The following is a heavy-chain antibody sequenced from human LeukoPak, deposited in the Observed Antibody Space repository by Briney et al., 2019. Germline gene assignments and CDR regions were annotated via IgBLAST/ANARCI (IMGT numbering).Heavy chain of an antibody. CDR3: AKWGDYDILTGYYVSDF. Sequence: PGASLRLSCAASGSIFRNYAMSWVRQAPGKGLEWVSAITGSGDTTYYADSVKGRFTISRDNSKNTLYVEMNTLRAEDTAVYYCAKWGDYDILTGYYVSDFWGRGALVTVSS. V-gene: IGHV3-23*01. CDR1: GSIFRNYA. J-gene: IGHJ4*02. D-gene: IGHD3-9*01. CDR2: ITGSGDTT.